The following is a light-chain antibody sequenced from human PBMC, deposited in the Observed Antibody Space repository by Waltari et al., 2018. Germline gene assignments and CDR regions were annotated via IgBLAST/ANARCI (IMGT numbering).Light chain of an antibody. J-gene: IGLJ2*01. CDR1: DVGRSV. V-gene: IGLV3-21*02. CDR2: DDS. CDR3: QVWDTTSDRVV. Sequence: SDLLPPPPSSSVAGDETASITGGGDDVGRSVVRWYQQKPGQAPLLVVYDDSARPSGIPDRFSASNSGNTATLTISRVENGDEADYYCQVWDTTSDRVVFGGGTKLTVL.